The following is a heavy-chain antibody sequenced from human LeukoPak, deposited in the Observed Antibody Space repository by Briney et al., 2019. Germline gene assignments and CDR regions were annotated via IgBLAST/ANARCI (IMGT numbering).Heavy chain of an antibody. Sequence: PGGSLRLSCAASVFTFSSYAMRWVRQAPGKGLEWVSAISGSGGSTYYADSVKGRFTIYRDNSKNTLYLQMNSLRAEETAVYYCAKVLRYFDWLSSFDYWGQGTLVTVSS. CDR3: AKVLRYFDWLSSFDY. CDR2: ISGSGGST. J-gene: IGHJ4*02. D-gene: IGHD3-9*01. CDR1: VFTFSSYA. V-gene: IGHV3-23*01.